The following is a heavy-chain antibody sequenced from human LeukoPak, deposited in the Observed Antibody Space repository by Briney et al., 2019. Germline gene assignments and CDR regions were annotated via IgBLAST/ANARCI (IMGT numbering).Heavy chain of an antibody. Sequence: ETLSLTCTVSGASISSTSYYWGWIRQPPGKGREWLWMVYYSGGAYHNTSLQSRVSISADTAKNPFSLKLSSVSAPDTAVYYCACTLSRIAARHFDYWGQGTLVTVSS. CDR3: ACTLSRIAARHFDY. V-gene: IGHV4-39*01. CDR2: VYYSGGA. J-gene: IGHJ4*02. CDR1: GASISSTSYY. D-gene: IGHD6-6*01.